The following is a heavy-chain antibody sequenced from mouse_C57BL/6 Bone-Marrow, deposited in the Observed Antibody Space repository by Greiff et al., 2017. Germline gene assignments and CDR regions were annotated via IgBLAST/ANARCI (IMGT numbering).Heavy chain of an antibody. Sequence: QVQLQQSGPELVKPGASVKISCKASGYAFSSSWMNWVKQRPGKGLEWIGRIYPGDGDTNYNGKSKGKATLTADKSSSTAYMQLSSLTSEDSAVYFCARESLYYYGSSYWYFDVWGTGTTVTVSS. CDR1: GYAFSSSW. CDR2: IYPGDGDT. J-gene: IGHJ1*03. V-gene: IGHV1-82*01. D-gene: IGHD1-1*01. CDR3: ARESLYYYGSSYWYFDV.